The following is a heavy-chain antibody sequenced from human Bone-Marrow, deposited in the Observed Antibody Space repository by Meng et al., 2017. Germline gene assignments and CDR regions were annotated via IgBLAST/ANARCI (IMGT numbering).Heavy chain of an antibody. V-gene: IGHV3-23*01. Sequence: ELGGGLGAPGGPWGLSVLASGLRFSEHDLARVRQAPGKGLEWVSAVRASGDSTFYADSVKGRFTISRYNSKSTVYLQMNSLRADDTAVYYCAKASSRTYSSGWYFDYWGQGTLVTVSS. CDR1: GLRFSEHD. CDR2: VRASGDST. D-gene: IGHD6-19*01. CDR3: AKASSRTYSSGWYFDY. J-gene: IGHJ4*02.